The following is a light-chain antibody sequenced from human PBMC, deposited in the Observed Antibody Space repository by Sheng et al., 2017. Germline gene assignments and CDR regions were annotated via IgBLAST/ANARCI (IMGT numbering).Light chain of an antibody. CDR1: QSVSSN. CDR3: QQYSSWPIT. CDR2: GAS. Sequence: EIVMTQSPATLSVSPGERATLSCRASQSVSSNLAWYQQKPGQAPRLLIYGASTRATGIPARFSGGGSGTEFTLTISSLQSEDFAIYYCQQYSSWPITFGGGTKVEIE. J-gene: IGKJ4*01. V-gene: IGKV3-15*01.